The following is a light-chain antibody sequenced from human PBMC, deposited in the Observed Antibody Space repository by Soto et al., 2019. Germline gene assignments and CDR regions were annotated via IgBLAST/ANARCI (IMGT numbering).Light chain of an antibody. CDR3: QQYNNWPPYT. J-gene: IGKJ1*01. Sequence: EIVLTQSPATLSLSPGERATLSCRASQSVSSYLAWYQQKPGQAPRLLIYDASNRATGIPARFSGSGSGTDFTLTISSLETEDLAVYYCQQYNNWPPYTFGQGTKVDIK. CDR1: QSVSSY. CDR2: DAS. V-gene: IGKV3-11*01.